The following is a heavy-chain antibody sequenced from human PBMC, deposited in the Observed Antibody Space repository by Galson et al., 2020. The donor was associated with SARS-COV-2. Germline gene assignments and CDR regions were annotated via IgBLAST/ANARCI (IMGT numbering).Heavy chain of an antibody. CDR2: INHRGSP. Sequence: SQALSLTGAVYGRYCKNYYWTCSHPSHRRGLQWIGEINHRGSPNYHPSLQGRVAMSVDTSKNQFSLRLSSVTAADTAVYYCVRGAEERRIIVVVPYYYTYMDVWGGGTAVTVSS. CDR3: VRGAEERRIIVVVPYYYTYMDV. CDR1: GRYCKNYY. D-gene: IGHD2-2*01. V-gene: IGHV4-34*01. J-gene: IGHJ6*03.